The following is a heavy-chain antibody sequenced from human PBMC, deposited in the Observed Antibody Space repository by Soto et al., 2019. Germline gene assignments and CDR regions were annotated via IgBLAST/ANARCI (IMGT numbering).Heavy chain of an antibody. J-gene: IGHJ6*02. Sequence: QVQLQQWGAGLLKPSETLSLTCAVYGGSFSGYYWSWIRQPPGKGLEWIGEINHSGSTNYNPSLKSRVTISVDTSKNQFSLKLSSVTAADTAVYYCARLTGYSYCSRYYYYYYGMDVWGQGTTVTVSS. CDR3: ARLTGYSYCSRYYYYYYGMDV. V-gene: IGHV4-34*01. D-gene: IGHD5-18*01. CDR2: INHSGST. CDR1: GGSFSGYY.